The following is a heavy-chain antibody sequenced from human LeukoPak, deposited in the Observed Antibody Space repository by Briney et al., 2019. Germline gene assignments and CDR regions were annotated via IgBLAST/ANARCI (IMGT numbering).Heavy chain of an antibody. CDR3: ASWGGGAY. D-gene: IGHD3-16*01. J-gene: IGHJ4*02. Sequence: SETLSLTCAVYGGSFSDYYWSWIRQPPGKGLEWIGEINHSGSTNYNPSLKSRVTISVDTSKNQFSLKLSSVTAADTAVYYCASWGGGAYWGQGTLVTVSS. CDR2: INHSGST. V-gene: IGHV4-34*01. CDR1: GGSFSDYY.